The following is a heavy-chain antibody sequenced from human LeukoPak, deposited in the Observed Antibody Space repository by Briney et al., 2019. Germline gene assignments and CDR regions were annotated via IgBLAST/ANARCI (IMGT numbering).Heavy chain of an antibody. CDR3: AKDRVAGTGGGDDAFDI. CDR1: GFTFSSYA. V-gene: IGHV3-23*01. CDR2: ISGSGGST. J-gene: IGHJ3*02. D-gene: IGHD6-19*01. Sequence: GESLRLSCAASGFTFSSYAMSWVRQAPGKGLEWVSAISGSGGSTYYADSVKGRFTISRDNSKNTLCLQLNSLRGEDTAVYYCAKDRVAGTGGGDDAFDIWGQGTMVTVSS.